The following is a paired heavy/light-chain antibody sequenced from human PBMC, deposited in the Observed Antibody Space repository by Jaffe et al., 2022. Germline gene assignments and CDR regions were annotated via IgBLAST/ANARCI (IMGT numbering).Heavy chain of an antibody. Sequence: QVQLVESGGGLVKPGGSLRLSCAASGFTFSDYYMSWIRQAPGKGLEWVSYISTNGNTIKYADSVKGRFTISRDNAKNSLYLQMNSLRAEDTAVYSCVRDQGHDFWSAHGAFDIWGRGTLVTVSS. CDR3: VRDQGHDFWSAHGAFDI. D-gene: IGHD3-3*01. CDR1: GFTFSDYY. J-gene: IGHJ3*02. CDR2: ISTNGNTI. V-gene: IGHV3-11*01.
Light chain of an antibody. CDR2: AAS. J-gene: IGKJ4*01. Sequence: EIVLTQSPGTLSLSPGERATLSCRASQSVTSNYLAWYQQKPGQTPRLLIYAASTRATGIPDRFSASGSGTDFSLTISRLEPEDFAVYFCQQYGSSPLTFGGGTKVEIK. CDR3: QQYGSSPLT. CDR1: QSVTSNY. V-gene: IGKV3-20*01.